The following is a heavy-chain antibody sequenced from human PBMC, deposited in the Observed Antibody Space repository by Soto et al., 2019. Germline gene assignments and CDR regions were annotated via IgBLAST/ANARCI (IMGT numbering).Heavy chain of an antibody. CDR3: VRDSAWAFDL. J-gene: IGHJ4*02. CDR2: MSITDAI. Sequence: GSLGLTCAASGFTLSTYNMNWVRQAPGKGLEWVSYMSITDAIFYADSVRGRFTISRDNAKNLLDLQMNSLREEDTAVCYCVRDSAWAFDLWGQGTLVTVSS. CDR1: GFTLSTYN. V-gene: IGHV3-48*02. D-gene: IGHD1-26*01.